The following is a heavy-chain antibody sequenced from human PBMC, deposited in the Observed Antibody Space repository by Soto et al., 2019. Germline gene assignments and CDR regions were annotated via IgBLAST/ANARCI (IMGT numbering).Heavy chain of an antibody. V-gene: IGHV3-23*01. CDR2: ISGSGGST. Sequence: PGGSLRLSCAASGFTFSSYAMSWVRQAPGKGLEWVSAISGSGGSTYYADSMKGRFTISRDNSKNTLYLQMNSLRAEDTAVYYCAKEVVVIVAVIGVAFDIWGQGTMVTVSS. D-gene: IGHD3-22*01. CDR1: GFTFSSYA. J-gene: IGHJ3*02. CDR3: AKEVVVIVAVIGVAFDI.